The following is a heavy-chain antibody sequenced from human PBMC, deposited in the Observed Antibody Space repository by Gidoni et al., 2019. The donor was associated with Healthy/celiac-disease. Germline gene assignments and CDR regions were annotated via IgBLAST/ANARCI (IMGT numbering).Heavy chain of an antibody. V-gene: IGHV3-49*03. Sequence: EVQLVESGGGLVQPGRSLSLSCTASGLTFGDYAMSWFRQAPGKGLEWVSFIRSKGYGGTTEYAASVKGRFIISRDDSKSIAYLQMNSLKIEDTAIYYCTRHDGWFDPWGQGTLVTVSS. CDR3: TRHDGWFDP. CDR1: GLTFGDYA. D-gene: IGHD3-3*01. CDR2: IRSKGYGGTT. J-gene: IGHJ5*02.